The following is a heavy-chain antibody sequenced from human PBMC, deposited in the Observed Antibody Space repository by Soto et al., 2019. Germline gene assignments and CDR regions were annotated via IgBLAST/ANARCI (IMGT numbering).Heavy chain of an antibody. J-gene: IGHJ4*02. CDR2: IYYSGST. CDR3: ARGVTMVRGVIHTPYFDY. Sequence: QVQLQESGPGLVKPSQTLSLTCTVSGGSISSGGYYWSWIRQHPGKGLEWIGYIYYSGSTYYNPSLTSRVTTSVDTSKSQFSLKLSSVTAADTAVYYCARGVTMVRGVIHTPYFDYWGQGTLVTVSS. CDR1: GGSISSGGYY. D-gene: IGHD3-10*01. V-gene: IGHV4-31*03.